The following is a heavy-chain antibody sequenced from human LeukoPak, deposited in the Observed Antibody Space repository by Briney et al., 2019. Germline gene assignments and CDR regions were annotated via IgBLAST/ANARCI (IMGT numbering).Heavy chain of an antibody. CDR2: ITPIIDSA. J-gene: IGHJ5*02. V-gene: IGHV1-69*08. D-gene: IGHD1-26*01. CDR1: GGTLNSHT. CDR3: ARVNLRGSQYNWFDP. Sequence: ASVKVSCKASGGTLNSHTFSWVRQAPGQGLEWMGRITPIIDSAKYAQNFQDKVSITADKSTSTVYMELSSLRSEDTAVYFCARVNLRGSQYNWFDPWGQGTLVTVSS.